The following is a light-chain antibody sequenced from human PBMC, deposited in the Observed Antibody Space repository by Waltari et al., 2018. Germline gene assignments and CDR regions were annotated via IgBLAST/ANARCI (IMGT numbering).Light chain of an antibody. V-gene: IGKV1-39*01. CDR3: HQTFSLPNS. CDR2: TAS. Sequence: DIQTTQSPSSLSASAGDRVTITCRASQTINNYVNWYQQKPGKAPTLLIYTASTLQSGVPSSFSGSGGGTLFTLTISSLQPEDFATYFCHQTFSLPNSFGQGTKVDI. J-gene: IGKJ2*03. CDR1: QTINNY.